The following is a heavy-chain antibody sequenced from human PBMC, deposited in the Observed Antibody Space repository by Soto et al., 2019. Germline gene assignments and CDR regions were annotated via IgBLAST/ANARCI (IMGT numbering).Heavy chain of an antibody. J-gene: IGHJ6*02. V-gene: IGHV5-51*01. CDR2: IYPGDSDT. D-gene: IGHD1-26*01. CDR1: GYILTTYW. Sequence: GESLKISCQGSGYILTTYWMAWLRQRPGKGLEWMGFIYPGDSDTRYSPSFQGQVTMSADKSISTAFLQWSSLQASDTAIYFCARIKLGGNYPYYYYYGMDVWGQGTTVTVSS. CDR3: ARIKLGGNYPYYYYYGMDV.